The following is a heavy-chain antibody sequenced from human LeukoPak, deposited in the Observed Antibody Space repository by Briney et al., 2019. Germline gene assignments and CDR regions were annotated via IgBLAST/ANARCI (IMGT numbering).Heavy chain of an antibody. J-gene: IGHJ4*02. V-gene: IGHV4-39*07. CDR2: IYYRGST. CDR3: ARDRFNLVTAILVPYYFDY. CDR1: GGSISSSTYY. Sequence: PSETLSLTCTVSGGSISSSTYYWGWIRQPPGKGLEWIGSIYYRGSTYYNPSLKSRVTISVDTSKNQFSLKLSSVTAADTAVYYCARDRFNLVTAILVPYYFDYWGQGTLVTVSS. D-gene: IGHD2-21*02.